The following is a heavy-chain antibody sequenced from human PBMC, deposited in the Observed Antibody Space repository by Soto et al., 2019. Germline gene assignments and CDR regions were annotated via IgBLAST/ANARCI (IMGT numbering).Heavy chain of an antibody. CDR3: ARDMGPGLDLDWFDP. D-gene: IGHD3-10*01. J-gene: IGHJ5*02. CDR2: ISPYNSNT. CDR1: GYPFTSYG. V-gene: IGHV1-18*01. Sequence: ASVKVSCKTSGYPFTSYGIGWVRQAPGQGLEWMAWISPYNSNTYYADSVKGRFTISRDNSKNTLYLQMNSLRSEDTAVYYCARDMGPGLDLDWFDPWGQGTLVTVSS.